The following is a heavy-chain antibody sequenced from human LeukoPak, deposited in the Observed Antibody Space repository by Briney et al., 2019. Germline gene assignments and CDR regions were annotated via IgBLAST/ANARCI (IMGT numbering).Heavy chain of an antibody. D-gene: IGHD2-8*01. V-gene: IGHV2-5*01. CDR1: GFSLSTSGVG. CDR3: AHQISRDTNGAISKYFQH. J-gene: IGHJ1*01. CDR2: IYWNDDK. Sequence: SGPTLVKPTQTLTLTCTFSGFSLSTSGVGVGWIRQPPGKALEWLALIYWNDDKRYSPSLKSRLTITKDTSKNQVVLTMTNMDPVDTATYYCAHQISRDTNGAISKYFQHWGQGTLVTVSS.